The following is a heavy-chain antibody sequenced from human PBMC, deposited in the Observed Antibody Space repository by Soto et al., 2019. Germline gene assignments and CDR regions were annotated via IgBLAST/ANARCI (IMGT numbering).Heavy chain of an antibody. CDR3: AREDDTTGHYSWFDP. D-gene: IGHD3-9*01. J-gene: IGHJ5*02. V-gene: IGHV1-69*13. CDR1: GTTFDSFT. Sequence: SVKVSCKPSGTTFDSFTFSWVRQAPGQGLEWMGGFVPMFGSASTAQRFQGRVRITADASTGTGYMELSDLRSEDSAIYYCAREDDTTGHYSWFDPWGPGTLVTVSS. CDR2: FVPMFGSA.